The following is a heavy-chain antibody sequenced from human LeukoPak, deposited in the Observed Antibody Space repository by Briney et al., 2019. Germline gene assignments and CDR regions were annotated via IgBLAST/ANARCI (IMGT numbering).Heavy chain of an antibody. CDR3: AKDTHPRVVIPGY. J-gene: IGHJ4*02. CDR1: GFTFSSYD. D-gene: IGHD3-22*01. Sequence: AGRSLRLSCAASGFTFSSYDIHWVRQAPGRGREGGAVISYGGSNKYYADSVKGRFTISRDNYKTTLCLQMNSLRAEDTAEYYCAKDTHPRVVIPGYWGQGTLVTVS. CDR2: ISYGGSNK. V-gene: IGHV3-30*18.